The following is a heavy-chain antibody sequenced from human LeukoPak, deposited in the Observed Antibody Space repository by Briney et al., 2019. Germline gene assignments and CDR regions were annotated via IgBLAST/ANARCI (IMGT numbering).Heavy chain of an antibody. Sequence: PGGSLRLSCAASGFTFSSYGMHWVRQAPGKGLEWVAVISYDGSNKYYADSVKGRFTISRDNSKNTLYLQMNSLRAEDTAVYYCARMSYSSGYGFDCWGQGTLVTVSS. CDR3: ARMSYSSGYGFDC. D-gene: IGHD3-22*01. CDR1: GFTFSSYG. CDR2: ISYDGSNK. J-gene: IGHJ4*02. V-gene: IGHV3-30*03.